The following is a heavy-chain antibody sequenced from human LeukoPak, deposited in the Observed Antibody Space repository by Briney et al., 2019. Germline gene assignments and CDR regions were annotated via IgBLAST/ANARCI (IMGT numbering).Heavy chain of an antibody. D-gene: IGHD6-19*01. CDR3: ARGAYSSGWAYFDH. CDR1: GFTFSSYG. V-gene: IGHV3-48*04. CDR2: ISFSVNTK. Sequence: PGRSLRLSCGASGFTFSSYGMHWVRQAPGKGLEWVSYISFSVNTKYYGDSVKGRFTISRDNAKNSLYLHMDSLRAEDTAVYYCARGAYSSGWAYFDHWGQGTLVTVSS. J-gene: IGHJ4*02.